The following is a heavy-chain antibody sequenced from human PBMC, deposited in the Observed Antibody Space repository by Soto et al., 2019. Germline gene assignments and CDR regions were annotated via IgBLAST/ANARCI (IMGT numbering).Heavy chain of an antibody. J-gene: IGHJ4*02. V-gene: IGHV3-30*03. CDR3: VLGYYYATRSGMGEF. D-gene: IGHD5-18*01. CDR2: ISYDGNKK. Sequence: QVQMVESGGGVAQPGQSLRLSCAASGFMFSTYAMHWVRQAPGKGLEWVSFISYDGNKKYYGDSVKGRFTVSRDNSKNPPYLPMTSLTLEDMALYYCVLGYYYATRSGMGEFWGQGSRVTVSS. CDR1: GFMFSTYA.